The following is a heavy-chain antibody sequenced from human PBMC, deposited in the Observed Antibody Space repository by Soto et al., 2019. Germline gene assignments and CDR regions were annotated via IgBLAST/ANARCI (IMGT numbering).Heavy chain of an antibody. D-gene: IGHD3-16*01. CDR3: ALRKTRSYFDY. V-gene: IGHV3-23*01. CDR2: IGASGAGT. CDR1: GFTFSSYA. J-gene: IGHJ4*02. Sequence: PGGSLRLSCAASGFTFSSYAMSWVRQAPGKGLEWVSAIGASGAGTYYAEYVKGRFTISRDNSKNTLYLQMNSLRAEDTAVYYCALRKTRSYFDYWGQGTLVTVSS.